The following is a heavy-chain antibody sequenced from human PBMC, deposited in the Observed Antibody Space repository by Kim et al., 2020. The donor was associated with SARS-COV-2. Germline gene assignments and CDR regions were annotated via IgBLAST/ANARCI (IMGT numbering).Heavy chain of an antibody. CDR2: IYHRGST. J-gene: IGHJ4*02. Sequence: SETLSLTCAVSGDSISSGNWWSWVRQSPGKRLEWIGQIYHRGSTNYNPSLKDRVTISVDKSKNQIYLKLRSVTAADTAVYYCAREREATTGSHFDYWGQG. CDR1: GDSISSGNW. D-gene: IGHD1-1*01. V-gene: IGHV4-4*02. CDR3: AREREATTGSHFDY.